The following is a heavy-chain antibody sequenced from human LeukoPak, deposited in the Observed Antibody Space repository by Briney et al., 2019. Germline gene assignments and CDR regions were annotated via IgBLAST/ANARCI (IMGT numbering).Heavy chain of an antibody. CDR2: ISGSGGST. CDR3: AIERLSSWSITMVRGVIGDY. CDR1: GFTFSSYA. V-gene: IGHV3-23*01. Sequence: PGGSLRLSCAASGFTFSSYAMSWVRQAPGKGLEWVSAISGSGGSTYYADSVKGRFTISRDNSKNTLYLQMNSLRAEDTAVYYCAIERLSSWSITMVRGVIGDYWGQGTLVTVSS. J-gene: IGHJ4*02. D-gene: IGHD3-10*01.